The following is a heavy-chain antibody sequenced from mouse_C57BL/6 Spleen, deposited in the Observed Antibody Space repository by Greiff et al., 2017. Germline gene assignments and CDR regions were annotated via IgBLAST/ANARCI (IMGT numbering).Heavy chain of an antibody. Sequence: QVQLQQPGTELVKPGASVKLSCKASGYTFTSYWMNWVKQRPGQGLEWIGYIITGNGGTNYNEKFKSKATLTVDKSSSTAYMQLSSLTSEDSAVYYCARWVAWFAYWGQGTLVTVSA. V-gene: IGHV1-53*01. CDR1: GYTFTSYW. CDR3: ARWVAWFAY. J-gene: IGHJ3*01. CDR2: IITGNGGT.